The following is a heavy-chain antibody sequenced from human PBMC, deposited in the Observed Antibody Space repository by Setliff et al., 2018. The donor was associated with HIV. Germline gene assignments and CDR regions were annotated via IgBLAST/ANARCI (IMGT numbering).Heavy chain of an antibody. CDR3: ARQGAGYYYDSSDYYTGNGFDI. CDR2: FHHSGSS. Sequence: SETLSLTCAVSGYSINSAYYWGWIRRSPGKGLEWIGGFHHSGSSHYNPSLKSRVTISGQTSKNQFSLKLSSVTAADTAVYYCARQGAGYYYDSSDYYTGNGFDIWGQGTMVTVSS. J-gene: IGHJ3*02. CDR1: GYSINSAYY. V-gene: IGHV4-38-2*01. D-gene: IGHD3-22*01.